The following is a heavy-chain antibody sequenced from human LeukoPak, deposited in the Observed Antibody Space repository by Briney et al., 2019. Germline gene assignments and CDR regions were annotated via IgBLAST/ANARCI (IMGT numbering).Heavy chain of an antibody. J-gene: IGHJ6*02. Sequence: SQTLSLTCAISGDSVSSNSAAWNWIRQSPSRGLEWLGRTYYRSKWYNDYAVSVKSRITINPDTSKNLFSLQLNSVTPEDTAVYYCAGSSGWSYYYYYGMDVWGQGTTVTVSS. CDR3: AGSSGWSYYYYYGMDV. CDR2: TYYRSKWYN. CDR1: GDSVSSNSAA. D-gene: IGHD6-19*01. V-gene: IGHV6-1*01.